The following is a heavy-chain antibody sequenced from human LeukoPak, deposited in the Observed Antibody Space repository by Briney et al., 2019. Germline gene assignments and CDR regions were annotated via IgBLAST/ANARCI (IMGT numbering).Heavy chain of an antibody. Sequence: GGSLRLSCAASGFTFSSYAMSWVRQAPGKGLEWVSAISGSGGSTYYADSVKGRFTISRDNSKNTLYLQMNSLRAEDTAVYYCAKGDTAMAYYYYSYMDVWGKGTTVTVSS. D-gene: IGHD5-18*01. CDR2: ISGSGGST. CDR3: AKGDTAMAYYYYSYMDV. J-gene: IGHJ6*03. V-gene: IGHV3-23*01. CDR1: GFTFSSYA.